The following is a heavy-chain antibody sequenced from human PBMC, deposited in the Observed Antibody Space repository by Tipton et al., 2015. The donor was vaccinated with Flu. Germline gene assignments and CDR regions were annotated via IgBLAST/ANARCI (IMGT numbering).Heavy chain of an antibody. CDR1: GFTFSSCA. CDR2: ISGSGGST. J-gene: IGHJ4*02. V-gene: IGHV3-23*01. Sequence: SLRLSCATSGFTFSSCAMSWVRQAPGKGLQWVSAISGSGGSTYYADSVKGRFTISSDNSKNTLYLQMNSLRAEDTAVYYCAKDLYYDSGSYPDYWGQGTLVTVSS. CDR3: AKDLYYDSGSYPDY. D-gene: IGHD3-10*01.